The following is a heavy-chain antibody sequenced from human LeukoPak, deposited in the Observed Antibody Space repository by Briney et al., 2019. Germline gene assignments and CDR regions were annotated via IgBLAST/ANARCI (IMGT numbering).Heavy chain of an antibody. J-gene: IGHJ4*02. Sequence: GASVKVSCKASGYTFTRYAVNWVRQAPGQGLEWMGWINTNTGNPTYAQGFTGRFVFSLDTSVSTAYLQISSLKAEDTAVYYCARGGSSTYNWNAGDYWGQGTLVTVSS. CDR1: GYTFTRYA. CDR3: ARGGSSTYNWNAGDY. V-gene: IGHV7-4-1*02. CDR2: INTNTGNP. D-gene: IGHD1-1*01.